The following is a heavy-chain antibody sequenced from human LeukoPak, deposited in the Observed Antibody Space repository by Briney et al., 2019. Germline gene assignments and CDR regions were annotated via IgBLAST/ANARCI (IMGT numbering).Heavy chain of an antibody. CDR3: ARVNRSPVGGRSTSSYALDY. V-gene: IGHV3-48*01. CDR1: GFTFSSYS. Sequence: PGGSLRLSCAASGFTFSSYSMNWVRQAPGKGLEWVSYISSSSSTIYYADSVKGRFTIYRDNAKNSLYLQMNSLRAEDTAVYYCARVNRSPVGGRSTSSYALDYWGQGTLVTVSS. J-gene: IGHJ4*02. D-gene: IGHD2-2*01. CDR2: ISSSSSTI.